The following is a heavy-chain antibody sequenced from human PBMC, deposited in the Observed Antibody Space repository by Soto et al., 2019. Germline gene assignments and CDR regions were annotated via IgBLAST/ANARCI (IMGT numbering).Heavy chain of an antibody. J-gene: IGHJ3*02. Sequence: ASVKVSCKASGYTFTSYGISWVRQAPGQGLEWMGWISAYNGNTNYAQKLQGRVTMTTDTSTSTAYMELRSLRSDDTAVYYCARDMSTHYYDKSDAFDIWGQGTMVTVSS. V-gene: IGHV1-18*04. CDR3: ARDMSTHYYDKSDAFDI. CDR1: GYTFTSYG. D-gene: IGHD3-22*01. CDR2: ISAYNGNT.